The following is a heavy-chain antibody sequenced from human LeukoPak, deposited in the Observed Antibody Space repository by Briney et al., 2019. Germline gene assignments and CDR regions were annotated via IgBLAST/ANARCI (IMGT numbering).Heavy chain of an antibody. Sequence: KPGGSLRLSCAASGFTFSNYSMNWVRQAPGKGLEWVSSISSSSSYIYYADSVKGRFTISRDNAKNSLYLQMNSLRAEDTAVYYCARDGRNWKGLDPWGQGTLVTVSS. CDR1: GFTFSNYS. CDR2: ISSSSSYI. V-gene: IGHV3-21*01. J-gene: IGHJ5*02. CDR3: ARDGRNWKGLDP. D-gene: IGHD1-1*01.